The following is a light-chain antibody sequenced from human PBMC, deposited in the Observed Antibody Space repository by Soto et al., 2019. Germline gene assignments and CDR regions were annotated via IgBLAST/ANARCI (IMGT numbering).Light chain of an antibody. CDR3: SSHTSTTVLGRV. J-gene: IGLJ1*01. Sequence: QSALTQPASVSGSPGQSITISCTGTSSDIGDYNYVSWYQQHPGKAPKLMIYDVSSRPSGVSNRFSGSKSGNTASLTISGLQIDDEADYYCSSHTSTTVLGRVFGTGTKLTVL. CDR2: DVS. V-gene: IGLV2-14*01. CDR1: SSDIGDYNY.